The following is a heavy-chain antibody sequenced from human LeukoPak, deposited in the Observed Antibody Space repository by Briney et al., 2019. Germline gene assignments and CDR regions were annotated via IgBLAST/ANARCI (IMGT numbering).Heavy chain of an antibody. D-gene: IGHD6-13*01. CDR3: ARAYSSRGRFDP. CDR2: IFHSGTT. CDR1: GGSISSYY. V-gene: IGHV4-59*01. Sequence: SETLSLTCPVPGGSISSYYWSWIRQPPGKGLEGIGYIFHSGTTNYNPSLKSRVTISVDTSTNQFSLKLSSVTAADTAVYYCARAYSSRGRFDPWGQGTLVTVSS. J-gene: IGHJ5*02.